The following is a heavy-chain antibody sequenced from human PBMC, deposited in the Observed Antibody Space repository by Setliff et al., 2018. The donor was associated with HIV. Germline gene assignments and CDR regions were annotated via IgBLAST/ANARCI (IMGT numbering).Heavy chain of an antibody. D-gene: IGHD4-17*01. CDR2: IGPYNGRT. CDR3: AKTTPQPHYYYYVDV. J-gene: IGHJ6*03. CDR1: GYMFIAYG. Sequence: ASVKVSCKTSGYMFIAYGMSWVRRAPGQGLEWMGWIGPYNGRTEYAQEFQGRVSLTIDTSASTAYMELRSLRSDDTAVYYCAKTTPQPHYYYYVDVWGKGTTVTVSS. V-gene: IGHV1-18*01.